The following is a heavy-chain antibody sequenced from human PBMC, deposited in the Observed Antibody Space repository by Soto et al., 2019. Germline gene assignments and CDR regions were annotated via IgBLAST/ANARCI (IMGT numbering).Heavy chain of an antibody. CDR1: GYYFTTHW. D-gene: IGHD3-9*01. V-gene: IGHV5-51*01. Sequence: LGESLKLSCQVSGYYFTTHWIAWVRQMPGKGLEWMGVIYPGDSDSRYSPSFQGQVTISVDKSINTAYLQWSRLKSSDSAVYYCARSPFDILTGSLRYFDYWGQGTLVTVSS. CDR2: IYPGDSDS. CDR3: ARSPFDILTGSLRYFDY. J-gene: IGHJ4*02.